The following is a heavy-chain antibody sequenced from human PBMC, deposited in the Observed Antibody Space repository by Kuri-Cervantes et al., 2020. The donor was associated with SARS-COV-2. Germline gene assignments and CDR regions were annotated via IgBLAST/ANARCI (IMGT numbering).Heavy chain of an antibody. CDR1: GYTFTSYY. CDR3: ARRYSGSYGSYWFDP. Sequence: ASVKVSCKASGYTFTSYYMHWVRQAPGQGLEWMGIINPSGGSTSYAQKFQGRVTMTRDTSTSTVYMELSSLRSDDTAVYYCARRYSGSYGSYWFDPWGKGTLVTVSS. CDR2: INPSGGST. D-gene: IGHD1-26*01. J-gene: IGHJ5*02. V-gene: IGHV1-46*01.